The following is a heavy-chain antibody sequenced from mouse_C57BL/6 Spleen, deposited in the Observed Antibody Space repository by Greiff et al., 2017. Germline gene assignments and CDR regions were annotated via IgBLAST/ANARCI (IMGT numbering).Heavy chain of an antibody. CDR3: ARNGNYGPHFAY. CDR1: GYTFTSYW. CDR2: IYPSDSET. V-gene: IGHV1-61*01. J-gene: IGHJ3*01. D-gene: IGHD2-1*01. Sequence: VQLHQPGAELVRPGSSVKLSCKASGYTFTSYWMDWVKQRPGQGLEWIGNIYPSDSETHYNQKFKDKATLTVDKSSSTAYMQLSSLTSEDSAVYYCARNGNYGPHFAYWGQGTLVTVSA.